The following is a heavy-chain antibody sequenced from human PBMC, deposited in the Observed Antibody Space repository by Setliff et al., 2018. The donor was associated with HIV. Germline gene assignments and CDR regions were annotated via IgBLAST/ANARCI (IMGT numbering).Heavy chain of an antibody. V-gene: IGHV4-4*07. D-gene: IGHD3-10*01. Sequence: KPSETLSLTCTVSGDSIGDYYWNWIRQPAGKGLEWIGRVYASAYSNYNPSLKSRVTMSVDTSQNQSSLKLRSVNAADTAVYYCARDWVTRSNYYGSGSPWYFDFWGRGILVTVSS. CDR2: VYASAYS. J-gene: IGHJ2*01. CDR1: GDSIGDYY. CDR3: ARDWVTRSNYYGSGSPWYFDF.